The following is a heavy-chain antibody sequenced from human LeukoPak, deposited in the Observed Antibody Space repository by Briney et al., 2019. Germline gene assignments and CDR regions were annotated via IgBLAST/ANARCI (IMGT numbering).Heavy chain of an antibody. D-gene: IGHD2-15*01. V-gene: IGHV1-18*01. CDR2: ICAYNGNT. CDR3: ARQEIYLGGYCSGGSCPPGNWFDP. J-gene: IGHJ5*02. Sequence: GASVKVSCKASGYTFTSYGISWVRQAPGQGLEWMGWICAYNGNTNYAQKLQGRVTMTTDTSTSTAYMELRSLRSDDTAVYYCARQEIYLGGYCSGGSCPPGNWFDPWGQGTLVTVSS. CDR1: GYTFTSYG.